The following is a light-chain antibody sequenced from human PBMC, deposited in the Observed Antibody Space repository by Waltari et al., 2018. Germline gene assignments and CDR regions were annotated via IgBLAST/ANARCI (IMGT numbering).Light chain of an antibody. Sequence: QLVLTQSPSASASLGASVKLTCTLSSGHSSNVVAWLQRRPEKGPRYLMKVNSEGSHSKGDEMPDRFSGSSSGAGRYLTISSLQSEDEADYFCQTGGHGTWVFGGGTKLTVL. CDR1: SGHSSNV. CDR2: VNSEGSH. J-gene: IGLJ3*02. V-gene: IGLV4-69*01. CDR3: QTGGHGTWV.